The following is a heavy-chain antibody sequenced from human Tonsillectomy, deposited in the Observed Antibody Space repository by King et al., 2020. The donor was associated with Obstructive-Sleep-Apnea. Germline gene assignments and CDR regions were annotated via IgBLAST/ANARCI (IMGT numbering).Heavy chain of an antibody. CDR1: GFTFSSYA. Sequence: VQLVESGGGLVQPGGSLRLSCAASGFTFSSYAMSWVRQAPGKGLEWVSAIIGRGVSTYYADSVKGRFTFSRDNSKNTLYLQMNSLRAEETALYYCTKDQYNWNAPISYFDYWGQGTLVTVSS. V-gene: IGHV3-23*04. D-gene: IGHD1-20*01. CDR3: TKDQYNWNAPISYFDY. CDR2: IIGRGVST. J-gene: IGHJ4*02.